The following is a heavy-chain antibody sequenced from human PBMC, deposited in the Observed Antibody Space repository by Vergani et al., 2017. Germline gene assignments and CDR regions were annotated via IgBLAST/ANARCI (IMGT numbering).Heavy chain of an antibody. CDR3: ARLTGIYDSSGWNFDY. CDR1: GGTFSSYA. V-gene: IGHV1-69*01. CDR2: INPIFGTA. D-gene: IGHD3-22*01. Sequence: QVQLVQSGAEVKKPGSSVKVSCKASGGTFSSYAISWVRQAPGQGLEWMGGINPIFGTANYAQKFQGRVTITADESTSTAYMELSSLRSEDTAVYYCARLTGIYDSSGWNFDYWGQGTLVTVSS. J-gene: IGHJ4*02.